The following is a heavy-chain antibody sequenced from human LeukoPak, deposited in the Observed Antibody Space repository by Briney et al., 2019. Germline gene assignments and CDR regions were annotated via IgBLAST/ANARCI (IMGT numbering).Heavy chain of an antibody. CDR2: MKQEGSER. Sequence: PGGSLRLSCAASGFTFSSYWMTWVRQAPGKGLEWVANMKQEGSERHYVDSVRGRFNISRDNAKNSLYLQMNSLRAEDTAVYYCARSVGLYYYDSSGYFDSWGPGTLVTVSS. D-gene: IGHD3-22*01. V-gene: IGHV3-7*01. CDR3: ARSVGLYYYDSSGYFDS. J-gene: IGHJ4*02. CDR1: GFTFSSYW.